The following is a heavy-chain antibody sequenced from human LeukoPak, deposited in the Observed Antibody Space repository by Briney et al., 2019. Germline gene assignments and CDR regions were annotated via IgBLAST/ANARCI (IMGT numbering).Heavy chain of an antibody. CDR3: AKDYGDYPDAFDI. CDR1: GFTFSSYA. CDR2: ISGSGGST. Sequence: GGSLRLSCAASGFTFSSYAMSWVRQAPGKGLEWGSAISGSGGSTYYAVSGKDRFTISRDNSKNTLYLQMNSLRAEDTAVYYCAKDYGDYPDAFDIWGQGTMVTVSS. J-gene: IGHJ3*02. D-gene: IGHD4-17*01. V-gene: IGHV3-23*01.